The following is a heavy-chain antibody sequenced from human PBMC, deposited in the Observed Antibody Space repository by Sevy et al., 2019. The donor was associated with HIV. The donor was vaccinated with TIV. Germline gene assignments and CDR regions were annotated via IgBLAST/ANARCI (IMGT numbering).Heavy chain of an antibody. CDR3: AKGNYDFCSGYPRAILN. CDR1: GFTFSSYA. D-gene: IGHD3-3*01. J-gene: IGHJ4*02. Sequence: GGSLRLSCAASGFTFSSYAMSWVRQAPGKGLEWVSAISGSGGSTYYADSVKGRFTISRDNSKNTLYLQMNSLRVEDTAVYYCAKGNYDFCSGYPRAILNWGQGTLVTVSS. V-gene: IGHV3-23*01. CDR2: ISGSGGST.